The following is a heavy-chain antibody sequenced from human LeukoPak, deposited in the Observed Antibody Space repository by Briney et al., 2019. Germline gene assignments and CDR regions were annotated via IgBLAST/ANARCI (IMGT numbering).Heavy chain of an antibody. CDR2: ISGSGGST. D-gene: IGHD6-13*01. V-gene: IGHV3-23*01. CDR3: ARDGGYSSTSYYFDY. Sequence: PGGSLRLSCAASGFTFSSYAMSWVRQAPGKGLEWVSAISGSGGSTYYADSVKGRFTISRDNSKNTLYLQMNSLRAEDTAVYYCARDGGYSSTSYYFDYWGQGTLVTVSS. J-gene: IGHJ4*02. CDR1: GFTFSSYA.